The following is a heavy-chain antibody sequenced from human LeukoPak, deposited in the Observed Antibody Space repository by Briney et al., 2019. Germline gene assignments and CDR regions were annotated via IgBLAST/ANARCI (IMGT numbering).Heavy chain of an antibody. Sequence: PSETLSLTCTVSGGSISGGSYYWGWLRQPPGKGLEWIASIYYSGSTYYNPSLKSRVTISVDTSKNQFSLTLSSVTAADTAVYYCARLSTTVTTADYGEQGTLVIVSS. CDR3: ARLSTTVTTADY. V-gene: IGHV4-39*01. CDR2: IYYSGST. CDR1: GGSISGGSYY. J-gene: IGHJ4*02. D-gene: IGHD4-17*01.